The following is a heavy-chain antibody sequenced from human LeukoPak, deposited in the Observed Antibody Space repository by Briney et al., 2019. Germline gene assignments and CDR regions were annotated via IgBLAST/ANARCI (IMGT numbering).Heavy chain of an antibody. J-gene: IGHJ4*02. V-gene: IGHV3-53*01. CDR3: ARDAPRRAAAGKGY. D-gene: IGHD6-13*01. Sequence: PGGSLRLSCAASGFTVSSNYMSWVRQAPGKGLEWVSVIYSGGSTYYADSVKGRFTISRDNSKNTLYLQMNSLRAEDTAVYYCARDAPRRAAAGKGYWGQGTLVTVSS. CDR2: IYSGGST. CDR1: GFTVSSNY.